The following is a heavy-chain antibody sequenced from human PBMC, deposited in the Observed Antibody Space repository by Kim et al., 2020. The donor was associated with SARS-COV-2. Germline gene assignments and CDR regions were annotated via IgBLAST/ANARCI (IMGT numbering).Heavy chain of an antibody. CDR2: INNNVGRT. D-gene: IGHD4-17*01. J-gene: IGHJ5*02. CDR1: GFTFESYA. V-gene: IGHV3-23*01. Sequence: GGSLRLSCAVSGFTFESYAMSWVRQAPGKGLEWVSGINNNVGRTYYADSVKGRFTISRDTSKNTLYLQMNSLRDEDTAVYYCAKGLTLVNPWGQGTLGTV. CDR3: AKGLTLVNP.